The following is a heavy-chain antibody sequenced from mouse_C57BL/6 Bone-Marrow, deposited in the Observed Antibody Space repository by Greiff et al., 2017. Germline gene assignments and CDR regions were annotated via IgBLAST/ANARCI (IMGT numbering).Heavy chain of an antibody. J-gene: IGHJ2*01. Sequence: EVQRVESGGDLVKPGGSLKLSCAASGLTFSSYGMSWVRQTPDKRLEWVATISSGGSYTYYPDSVKGRFTISRDNAKNTLYLQMSRLNAEDTAMYYCARQNYNTHYWGQGITLTVSS. CDR2: ISSGGSYT. CDR1: GLTFSSYG. V-gene: IGHV5-6*01. CDR3: ARQNYNTHY. D-gene: IGHD1-3*01.